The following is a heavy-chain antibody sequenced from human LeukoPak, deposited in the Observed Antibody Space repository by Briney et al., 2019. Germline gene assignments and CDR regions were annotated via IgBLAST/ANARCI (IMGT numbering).Heavy chain of an antibody. CDR1: GGSISSYY. J-gene: IGHJ4*02. CDR2: IYYSGST. D-gene: IGHD3-16*01. Sequence: SETLSLTCTVSGGSISSYYWSWIRQPPGKGLEWIGYIYYSGSTNYNPSLKSRVTISVDTSKNQFSLKLSSVTAADTAVYYCARGVWGSSFDYWGQGTLVTVSS. V-gene: IGHV4-59*01. CDR3: ARGVWGSSFDY.